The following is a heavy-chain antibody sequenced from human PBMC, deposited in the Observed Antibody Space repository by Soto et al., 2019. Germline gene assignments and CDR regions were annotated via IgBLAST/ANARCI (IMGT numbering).Heavy chain of an antibody. CDR2: IYYSGST. D-gene: IGHD3-3*01. CDR1: GGSISSGGYY. Sequence: QVQLQESGPGLVKPSQTLSLTCTVSGGSISSGGYYWSWIRQHPGKGLEWIGYIYYSGSTYYNPSLKSRVTIAVDTSKNQFALKLSSVTAADTAVYYGARYLTIWAFDPWGQETLVTVSS. CDR3: ARYLTIWAFDP. V-gene: IGHV4-31*03. J-gene: IGHJ5*02.